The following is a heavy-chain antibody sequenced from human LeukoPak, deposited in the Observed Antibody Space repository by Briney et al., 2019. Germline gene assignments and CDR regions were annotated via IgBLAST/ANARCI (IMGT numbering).Heavy chain of an antibody. CDR1: GFTFSDYY. CDR3: ARRRYNWNAIDY. Sequence: GGSLRLSCAASGFTFSDYYMSWIRQAPGKGLEWVSYISSSGSTLNYADSVKGRITISRDNAKNSLYLQMNSLRAEDTAVYYCARRRYNWNAIDYWGQGTLVTVSS. CDR2: ISSSGSTL. V-gene: IGHV3-11*01. D-gene: IGHD1-20*01. J-gene: IGHJ4*02.